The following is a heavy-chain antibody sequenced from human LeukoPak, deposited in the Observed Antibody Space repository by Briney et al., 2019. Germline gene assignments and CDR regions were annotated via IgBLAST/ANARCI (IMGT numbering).Heavy chain of an antibody. Sequence: ASVKVSCKASGYTFTGYYMHWVRQAPGQGLEWMGWISAYNGNTNYAQKLQGRVTMTTDTSTSTAYMELRSLRSDDTAVYYCARDASYSSGIGGGLDYWGQGTLVTVSS. CDR3: ARDASYSSGIGGGLDY. J-gene: IGHJ4*02. CDR1: GYTFTGYY. D-gene: IGHD6-19*01. V-gene: IGHV1-18*04. CDR2: ISAYNGNT.